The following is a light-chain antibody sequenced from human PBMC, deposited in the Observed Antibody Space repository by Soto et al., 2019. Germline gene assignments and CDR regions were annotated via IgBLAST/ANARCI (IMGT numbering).Light chain of an antibody. CDR2: GAS. Sequence: DVQMTQSPSSLSASVGDRVTITCRASQPISNYLNWYQQKAGEAPKVLIFGASSLQSGVPSKFSGSGYGTDFTLIINNLHPDDFATDYCHQTHAVPLTFGQGTRL. J-gene: IGKJ5*01. CDR1: QPISNY. CDR3: HQTHAVPLT. V-gene: IGKV1-39*01.